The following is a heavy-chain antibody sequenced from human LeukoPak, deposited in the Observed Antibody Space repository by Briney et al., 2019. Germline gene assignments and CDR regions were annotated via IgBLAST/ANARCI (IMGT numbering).Heavy chain of an antibody. CDR3: ARDRGWLQFDY. CDR1: GFTFGSYW. V-gene: IGHV3-7*01. Sequence: GGSLRLSCAASGFTFGSYWISWVRQAPGKGLEWVANIKEDGSVKYYLDSVKGRFTISRDNVKNSLYLQMNSLRAEDTAVYYCARDRGWLQFDYWGQGTLVTVS. CDR2: IKEDGSVK. J-gene: IGHJ4*02. D-gene: IGHD5-24*01.